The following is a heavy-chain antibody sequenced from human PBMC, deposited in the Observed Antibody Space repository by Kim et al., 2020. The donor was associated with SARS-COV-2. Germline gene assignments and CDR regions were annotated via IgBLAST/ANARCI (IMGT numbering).Heavy chain of an antibody. J-gene: IGHJ4*02. D-gene: IGHD6-13*01. CDR3: AREETAAGAFDS. Sequence: ASVKVSCKASGYTFTSYAIHWVRQAPGQRLEWMGWINAGNGNTKYSQNFQGRVTITRDTSASTAYMVLRSLRSEDTAVYYCAREETAAGAFDSWGQGTLVTVSS. CDR2: INAGNGNT. CDR1: GYTFTSYA. V-gene: IGHV1-3*01.